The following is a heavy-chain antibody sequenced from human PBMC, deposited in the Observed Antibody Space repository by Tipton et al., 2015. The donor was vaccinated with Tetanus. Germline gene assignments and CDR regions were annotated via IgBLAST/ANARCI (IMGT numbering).Heavy chain of an antibody. Sequence: SLRLSCAASGFTLSRYTLNWVRQAPGKGLEWVSSISSSSRYIYYADSVKGRFTIFRDNSNSTPYLEMNNLRADDTAVYYCARGSAFNYYNGLDVWGQGTTVTVSS. CDR2: ISSSSRYI. V-gene: IGHV3-21*04. J-gene: IGHJ6*02. CDR3: ARGSAFNYYNGLDV. CDR1: GFTLSRYT.